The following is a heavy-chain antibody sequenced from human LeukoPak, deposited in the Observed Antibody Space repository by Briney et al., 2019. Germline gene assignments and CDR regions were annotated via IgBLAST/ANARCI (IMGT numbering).Heavy chain of an antibody. J-gene: IGHJ6*02. V-gene: IGHV3-30-3*01. CDR2: ISYDGSSK. Sequence: GRSLRLSCAASGFTFSSYAMHWVRQAPGKGLEWVAVISYDGSSKYYADSVKGRFTISRDNPKNTLYLQMNSLRAEDTAVYYCARVRYYDSSGYSDYYYYYGMDVWGQGTTVTVSS. CDR1: GFTFSSYA. D-gene: IGHD3-22*01. CDR3: ARVRYYDSSGYSDYYYYYGMDV.